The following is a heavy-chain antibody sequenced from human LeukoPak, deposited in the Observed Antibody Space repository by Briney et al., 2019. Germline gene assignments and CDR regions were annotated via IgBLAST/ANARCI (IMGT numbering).Heavy chain of an antibody. D-gene: IGHD2-15*01. CDR3: ARAGGYCSGGSCYWFDP. V-gene: IGHV1-69*01. J-gene: IGHJ5*02. Sequence: ASVKVSCKASGGTFSSYAISWVRQAPGQGLEWMGGIIPIFGTANYAQKFQGRVTITADESTSTAYMELSSLRSEDTAVHYCARAGGYCSGGSCYWFDPWGQGTLVTVSS. CDR1: GGTFSSYA. CDR2: IIPIFGTA.